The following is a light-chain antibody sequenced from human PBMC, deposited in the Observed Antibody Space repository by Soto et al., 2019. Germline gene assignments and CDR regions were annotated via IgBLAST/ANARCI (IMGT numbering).Light chain of an antibody. J-gene: IGLJ2*01. CDR3: GTWDSSLNVV. CDR1: SSNIGNNY. V-gene: IGLV1-51*01. Sequence: QSVLTQPPSVSAAPGQKVTISCSGSSSNIGNNYVSWYQQLPGTAPKLLIYDNNKRPSGIPDRFSGSKSGTSATLGITGLQTGGEADYYCGTWDSSLNVVFGGGTQLTVL. CDR2: DNN.